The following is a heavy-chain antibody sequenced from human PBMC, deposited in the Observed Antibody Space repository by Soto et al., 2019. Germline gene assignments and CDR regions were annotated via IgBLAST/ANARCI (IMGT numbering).Heavy chain of an antibody. D-gene: IGHD4-17*01. CDR2: VYSSGST. J-gene: IGHJ4*02. CDR1: GGYISSGDYY. CDR3: ARAYYGDLHY. Sequence: QVQLQESGPGLVKPSQTLSLTCSVSGGYISSGDYYWTWIRQSPGKGLEFLGYVYSSGSTYFHPSFESRLTISQDTSKNQFSLNLKSVTAADTALYFSARAYYGDLHYWGQGTLVTVSS. V-gene: IGHV4-30-4*01.